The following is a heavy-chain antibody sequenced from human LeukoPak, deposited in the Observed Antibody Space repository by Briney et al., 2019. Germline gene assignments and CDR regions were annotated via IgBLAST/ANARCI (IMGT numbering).Heavy chain of an antibody. CDR3: ARDNKREIAVAANWFDP. D-gene: IGHD6-19*01. J-gene: IGHJ5*02. Sequence: GGFLRLSCAASRFTFSNYAMHWVRQAPGKGLEWQAVISFDGSNKYYADSVKGRFTISRDNSKKMLYLQMNSLRAEDTAVYYCARDNKREIAVAANWFDPWGQGTLVTVSS. CDR1: RFTFSNYA. CDR2: ISFDGSNK. V-gene: IGHV3-30-3*01.